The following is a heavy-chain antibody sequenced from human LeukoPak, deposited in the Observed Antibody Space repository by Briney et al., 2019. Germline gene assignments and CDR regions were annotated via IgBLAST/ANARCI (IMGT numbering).Heavy chain of an antibody. CDR3: ARGGTPGYSSGRIDY. V-gene: IGHV3-53*04. Sequence: PGGSLRLSCVASGFTVSSNYMSWVRQAPGKGLEWVSVIYSAGNTYYADCVMGQFTISIHNSENTLYLHMNSLRVEDTAVYFCARGGTPGYSSGRIDYWGQGTLVTVSS. J-gene: IGHJ4*02. D-gene: IGHD6-19*01. CDR2: IYSAGNT. CDR1: GFTVSSNY.